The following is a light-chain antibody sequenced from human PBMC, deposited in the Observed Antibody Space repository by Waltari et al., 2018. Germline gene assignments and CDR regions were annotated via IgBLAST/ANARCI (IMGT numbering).Light chain of an antibody. J-gene: IGKJ2*01. V-gene: IGKV3-15*01. Sequence: EIVMTQSPATLSVYPEERATLSCRASQSVSSNLAWYQQKPGQAPRLLIYGASTRATGIPARFSGSGSGTEFTLTISSLQSEDFAVYYCQQYNNWPPKYTFGQGTKLEIK. CDR3: QQYNNWPPKYT. CDR1: QSVSSN. CDR2: GAS.